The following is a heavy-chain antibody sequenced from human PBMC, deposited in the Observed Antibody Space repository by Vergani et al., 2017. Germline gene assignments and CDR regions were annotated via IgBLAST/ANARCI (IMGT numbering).Heavy chain of an antibody. V-gene: IGHV4-31*03. CDR1: GGSIRSGGYY. D-gene: IGHD3-3*01. J-gene: IGHJ6*03. CDR3: ARGKFDAYDFWSGSYYYYYMDV. Sequence: QVQLQESGPGLVKPSQTLSLTCTVSGGSIRSGGYYWSWIRQHPGKGLEWIGYIYYSGSTYYNPSLKSRVTISVDTSKNQFSLKLSSVTAADTAVYYCARGKFDAYDFWSGSYYYYYMDVWGKGTTVTVSS. CDR2: IYYSGST.